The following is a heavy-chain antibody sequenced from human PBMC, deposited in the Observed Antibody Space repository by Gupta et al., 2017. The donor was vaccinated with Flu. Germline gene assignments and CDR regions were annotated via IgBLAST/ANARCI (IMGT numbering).Heavy chain of an antibody. CDR3: ARGCVVCGDCSSNNCYLRY. J-gene: IGHJ4*02. D-gene: IGHD2-2*01. V-gene: IGHV3-21*01. Sequence: QLVVCVAALVQPGGLLRLSCAACGFSFSSYSMNWVRQAPGKGLEWVSSISSSDSNIYNAVTVKGRFTIPRDKAKISLQLQMNTLRAEDTAEYYCARGCVVCGDCSSNNCYLRYWGQGTLVTVSP. CDR2: ISSSDSNI. CDR1: GFSFSSYS.